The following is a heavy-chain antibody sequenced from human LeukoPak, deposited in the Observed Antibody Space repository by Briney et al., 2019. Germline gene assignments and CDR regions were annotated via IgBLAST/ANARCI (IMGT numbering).Heavy chain of an antibody. Sequence: GGSLRLSCAASGFTFSSYAMHWVRQAPGKGLEWVAVISYDGSNKYYADSVKGRFTISRDNSKNTLYLQMNSLRAEDTAVYYCARSRLADSGYDEFDYRGQGTLVTVSS. CDR2: ISYDGSNK. V-gene: IGHV3-30*04. D-gene: IGHD5-12*01. J-gene: IGHJ4*02. CDR3: ARSRLADSGYDEFDY. CDR1: GFTFSSYA.